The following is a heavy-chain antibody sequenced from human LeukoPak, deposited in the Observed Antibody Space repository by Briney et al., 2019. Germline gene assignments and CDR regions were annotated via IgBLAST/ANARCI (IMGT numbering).Heavy chain of an antibody. CDR1: GYTFTSYY. CDR3: ARETVTGVVWYFDL. CDR2: IIPIFGTA. J-gene: IGHJ2*01. V-gene: IGHV1-69*06. Sequence: GASVKVSCKASGYTFTSYYMHWVRQAPGQGLEWMGGIIPIFGTANYAQKFQGRVTITADKSTSTAYMELSSLRSEDTAVYYCARETVTGVVWYFDLWGRGTLVTVSS. D-gene: IGHD4-17*01.